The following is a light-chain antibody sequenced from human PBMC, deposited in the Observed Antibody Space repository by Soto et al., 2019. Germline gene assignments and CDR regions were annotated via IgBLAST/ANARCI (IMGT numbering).Light chain of an antibody. CDR1: QSISTW. Sequence: DIQMTQSPSTLSASVGDRVAITCRASQSISTWLAWYQQKPGKAPKLLIYMASSLESGVPSMFSGSGSGTEFTRTISSLQPDDFATYYCQQYNSLWTFGQGTKVEIK. J-gene: IGKJ1*01. CDR2: MAS. CDR3: QQYNSLWT. V-gene: IGKV1-5*03.